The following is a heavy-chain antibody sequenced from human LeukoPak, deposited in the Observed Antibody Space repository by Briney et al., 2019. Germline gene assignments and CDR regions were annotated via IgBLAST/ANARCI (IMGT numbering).Heavy chain of an antibody. V-gene: IGHV4-39*07. Sequence: PSETLSLTCTVSGGSISSSSYYWGWIRQPPGKGLEWIGSIYYSGSTYYNPSLKSRVTISVDTSKNQFSLKLSSVTAADTAVYYCAGDGGYSSSWYDPLADYWGQGTLVTVSS. D-gene: IGHD6-13*01. J-gene: IGHJ4*02. CDR3: AGDGGYSSSWYDPLADY. CDR1: GGSISSSSYY. CDR2: IYYSGST.